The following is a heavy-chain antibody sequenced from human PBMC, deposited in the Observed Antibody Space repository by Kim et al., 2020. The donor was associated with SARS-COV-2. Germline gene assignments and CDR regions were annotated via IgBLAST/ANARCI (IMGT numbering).Heavy chain of an antibody. V-gene: IGHV4-39*07. J-gene: IGHJ6*02. CDR2: IYYSGST. Sequence: SETLSLTCTVSGGSISSSSYYWGWIRQPPGKGLEWIGSIYYSGSTYYNPSLKSRVTISVDTSKNQFSLKLSSVTAADTAVYYCASLEFRIMITFGGVIAPHGMDVWGQGTTVTVSS. D-gene: IGHD3-16*02. CDR3: ASLEFRIMITFGGVIAPHGMDV. CDR1: GGSISSSSYY.